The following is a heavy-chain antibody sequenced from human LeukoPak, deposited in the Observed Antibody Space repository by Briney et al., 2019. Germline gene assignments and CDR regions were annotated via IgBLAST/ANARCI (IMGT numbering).Heavy chain of an antibody. V-gene: IGHV1-2*02. J-gene: IGHJ4*02. CDR1: GYSFTDYY. CDR2: INPNHGGT. D-gene: IGHD3-9*01. CDR3: ARSPHILTGENFDY. Sequence: ASVKVSCKASGYSFTDYYINWVRQAPGQGLEWMGWINPNHGGTHYAQKFQGRVTMTRDTSITTAYMEMSRLRSDDTALYYCARSPHILTGENFDYWGQGTLVTVSS.